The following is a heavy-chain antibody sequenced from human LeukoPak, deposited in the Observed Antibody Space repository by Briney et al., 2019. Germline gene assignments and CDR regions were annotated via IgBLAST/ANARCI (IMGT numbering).Heavy chain of an antibody. D-gene: IGHD6-13*01. Sequence: QPGGSLRLSCTASGFRFGSHAVHWVRQAPGKGLGWLAQIWYDGSNKYYVDSVKGRFTTSRDNSKNTVYLQMTSLRAEDTAVYFCARDGQQLAPYAMDVWGQGTTVTVSS. J-gene: IGHJ6*02. CDR2: IWYDGSNK. V-gene: IGHV3-33*01. CDR1: GFRFGSHA. CDR3: ARDGQQLAPYAMDV.